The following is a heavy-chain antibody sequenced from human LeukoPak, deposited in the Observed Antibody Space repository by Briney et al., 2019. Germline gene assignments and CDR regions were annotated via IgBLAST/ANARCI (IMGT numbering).Heavy chain of an antibody. J-gene: IGHJ4*02. D-gene: IGHD1-26*01. Sequence: SETLSLTCTVSGSMYNYYWSWIRQPPGKGLEWIGYIHYNGITNYNPSLKSRVTMSLDTSKNQVSLKLNSVTAADTAVYYCARHISSGGTYAHFDYWGQGTLVTVSS. CDR1: GSMYNYY. CDR3: ARHISSGGTYAHFDY. V-gene: IGHV4-59*08. CDR2: IHYNGIT.